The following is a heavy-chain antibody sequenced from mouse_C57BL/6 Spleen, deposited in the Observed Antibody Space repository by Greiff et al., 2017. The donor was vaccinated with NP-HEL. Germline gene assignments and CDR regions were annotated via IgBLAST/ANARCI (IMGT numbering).Heavy chain of an antibody. J-gene: IGHJ4*01. D-gene: IGHD4-1*01. CDR3: ARYLTGFYAMDY. CDR2: IRNKANGYTT. Sequence: EVKLMESGGGLVQPGGSLSLSCAASGFTFTDYYMSWVRQPPGKALEWLGFIRNKANGYTTEYSASVKGRFTISRDNSQSILYLQMNALRAEDSATYYCARYLTGFYAMDYWGQGTSVTVSS. V-gene: IGHV7-3*01. CDR1: GFTFTDYY.